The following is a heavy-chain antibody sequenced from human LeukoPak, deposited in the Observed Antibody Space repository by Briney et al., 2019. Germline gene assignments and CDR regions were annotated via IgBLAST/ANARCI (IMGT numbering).Heavy chain of an antibody. Sequence: SVKVSCKASGGTFSSYAISWVRQAPGQGLEWMGRIIPILGIANYAQKFQGRVTITADKSASTAYMELSSLRSEDTAVYYCARDGRYCSSTSCPNMADYWGQGTLVTVSS. J-gene: IGHJ4*02. CDR1: GGTFSSYA. CDR3: ARDGRYCSSTSCPNMADY. V-gene: IGHV1-69*04. CDR2: IIPILGIA. D-gene: IGHD2-2*01.